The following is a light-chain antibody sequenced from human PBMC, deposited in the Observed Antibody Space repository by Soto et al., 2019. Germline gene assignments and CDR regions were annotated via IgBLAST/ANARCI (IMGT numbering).Light chain of an antibody. CDR3: QQSFIAPWT. CDR2: AAS. V-gene: IGKV1-39*01. CDR1: KSFPGY. J-gene: IGKJ1*01. Sequence: DIQMTQSPPPLPPPQETRAPITCRASKSFPGYLNWYQQKPGKVPKLLIYAASTLQSGVPSRFSGSGSGTDFTLTLSSLQAEDSATYYCQQSFIAPWTFGQGTKVEIK.